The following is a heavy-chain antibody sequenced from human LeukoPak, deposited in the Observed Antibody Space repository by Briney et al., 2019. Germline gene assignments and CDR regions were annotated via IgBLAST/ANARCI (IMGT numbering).Heavy chain of an antibody. CDR3: ARDAVPAAIQGDY. Sequence: PGGSLRLSCAASGFTFSSYAMSWVRQAPGKGLEWVSSISSSSSYIYYADSVKGRFTISRDNAKNSLYLQMNSLRAEDTAVYYCARDAVPAAIQGDYWGQGTLVTVSS. CDR1: GFTFSSYA. CDR2: ISSSSSYI. D-gene: IGHD2-2*02. V-gene: IGHV3-21*01. J-gene: IGHJ4*02.